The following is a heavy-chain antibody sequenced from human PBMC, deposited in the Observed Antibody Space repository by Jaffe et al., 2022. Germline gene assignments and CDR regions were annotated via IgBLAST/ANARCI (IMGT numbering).Heavy chain of an antibody. CDR3: AKGLDTSGYYSGLDY. J-gene: IGHJ4*02. D-gene: IGHD3-22*01. V-gene: IGHV3-43D*04. CDR1: GFTFDNYA. Sequence: EVQLVASGGLAVQPGGSLRLSCAASGFTFDNYAMHWVRQAPGKSLEWVSLINWDGRTPYYADSVKGRFTISRDNSKNSLYLQMSSLRPEDTALYYCAKGLDTSGYYSGLDYWGQGTQVTVSS. CDR2: INWDGRTP.